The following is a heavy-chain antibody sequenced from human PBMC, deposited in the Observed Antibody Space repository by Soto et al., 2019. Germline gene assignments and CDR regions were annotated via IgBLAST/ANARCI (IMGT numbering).Heavy chain of an antibody. CDR2: ISGSGGST. D-gene: IGHD3-3*01. CDR1: GFTFSSYA. CDR3: AKARGGKLRFLEWLLPGDY. Sequence: GGSLRLSCAASGFTFSSYAMSWVRQAPGKGLEWVSAISGSGGSTYYADSVKGRFTISRDNSKNTLYLQMNSLRAEDTAVYYCAKARGGKLRFLEWLLPGDYWGQGTLVTVSS. J-gene: IGHJ4*02. V-gene: IGHV3-23*01.